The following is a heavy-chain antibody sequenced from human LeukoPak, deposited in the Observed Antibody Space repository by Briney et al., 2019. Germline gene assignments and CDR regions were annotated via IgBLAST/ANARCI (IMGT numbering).Heavy chain of an antibody. J-gene: IGHJ4*02. CDR2: ISYDGSNK. V-gene: IGHV3-30*18. CDR1: GFTFSSYG. CDR3: AKVFYSSLADPEPPPDY. D-gene: IGHD6-13*01. Sequence: GGSLRLSCAASGFTFSSYGMHWVRQAPGKGLEWVAVISYDGSNKYYADSVRGRFTISRDNSKNTLYLQMNSLRAEDTAVYYCAKVFYSSLADPEPPPDYWGQGTLVTVSS.